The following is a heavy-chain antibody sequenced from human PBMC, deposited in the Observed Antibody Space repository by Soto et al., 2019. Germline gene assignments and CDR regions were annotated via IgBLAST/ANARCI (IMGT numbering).Heavy chain of an antibody. CDR1: DGTIASGGYY. J-gene: IGHJ3*02. V-gene: IGHV4-31*03. CDR2: IYYTGST. Sequence: PSETLSLTCTVSDGTIASGGYYWNWIRQHPGKGLEWIGCIYYTGSTAYNTSLEGRVTISIDTSKSQFSLNLSSVTAADTTVYYCARDTTSGWYSAPDVFDIWGQGTMVTVSS. CDR3: ARDTTSGWYSAPDVFDI. D-gene: IGHD6-19*01.